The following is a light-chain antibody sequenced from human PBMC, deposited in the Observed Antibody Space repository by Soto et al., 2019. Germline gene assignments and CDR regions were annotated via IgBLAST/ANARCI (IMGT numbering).Light chain of an antibody. CDR3: SSFTTSSTWV. V-gene: IGLV2-14*01. J-gene: IGLJ3*02. CDR1: SSDVGNCNC. Sequence: QSALTQPASVSGSPGQSITISCPGASSDVGNCNCVSWYQQHPGKAPKLMIYEVSNRPSGVSDRFSGSKAGNTASLTISGLQAEDEADYYCSSFTTSSTWVFGGGTKVTVL. CDR2: EVS.